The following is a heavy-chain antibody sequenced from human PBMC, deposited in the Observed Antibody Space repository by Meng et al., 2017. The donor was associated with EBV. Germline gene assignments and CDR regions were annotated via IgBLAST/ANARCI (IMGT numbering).Heavy chain of an antibody. V-gene: IGHV7-4-1*02. J-gene: IGHJ4*02. Sequence: QVQLLKFGSEWKRPGASVKVSSKASGYTFRNYAINWMRQVPGQGLEWMGWINTYSGKATFAQGFTGRFVFSLDTPVTTAHLQISGLKTEDSAVYYCARGVEENGSHYPFDSWGQGTLVTVSS. CDR1: GYTFRNYA. CDR3: ARGVEENGSHYPFDS. D-gene: IGHD1-1*01. CDR2: INTYSGKA.